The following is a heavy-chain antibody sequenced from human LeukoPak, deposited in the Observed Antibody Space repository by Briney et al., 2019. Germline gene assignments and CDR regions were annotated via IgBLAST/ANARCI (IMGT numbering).Heavy chain of an antibody. CDR3: AKDDPLYCSGGSCYPGAFDI. V-gene: IGHV3-30*18. J-gene: IGHJ3*02. CDR1: GFTFSSYG. D-gene: IGHD2-15*01. Sequence: GRSLRLSCAASGFTFSSYGMHWVRQAPGKGLEWVAVISYDGSNKYYADSVKGRFTISRDNSKNTLYLQMNSLRAADTAVYYCAKDDPLYCSGGSCYPGAFDIWGQGTMVTVSS. CDR2: ISYDGSNK.